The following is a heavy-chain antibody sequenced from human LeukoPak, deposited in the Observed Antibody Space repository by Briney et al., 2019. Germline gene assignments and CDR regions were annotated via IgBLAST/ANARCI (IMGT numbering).Heavy chain of an antibody. J-gene: IGHJ4*02. Sequence: SETLSLTCGVSGGSISSTNWWTWVRQPPGKGLEWIGEVHLAGRTNYNPSLQSRLTMSVDFSENHISLKLTSVTAADTAVYYCAREGGPYRPLDYSGQGTLVTVSS. V-gene: IGHV4-4*02. CDR1: GGSISSTNW. CDR3: AREGGPYRPLDY. CDR2: VHLAGRT.